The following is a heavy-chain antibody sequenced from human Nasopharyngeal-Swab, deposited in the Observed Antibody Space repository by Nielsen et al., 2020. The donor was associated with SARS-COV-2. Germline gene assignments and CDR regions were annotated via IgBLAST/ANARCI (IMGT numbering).Heavy chain of an antibody. CDR2: IYRGGRT. D-gene: IGHD2-2*01. CDR3: ARRVATSWALDY. Sequence: GESLKISCAASGFSVSSNYMSWVRQAPGKGLEWVSVIYRGGRTYYADSVKGRFTISRDNSKNPLYFQMNSLRAEDTAVYYCARRVATSWALDYWGQGTLVTVSS. J-gene: IGHJ4*02. CDR1: GFSVSSNY. V-gene: IGHV3-53*01.